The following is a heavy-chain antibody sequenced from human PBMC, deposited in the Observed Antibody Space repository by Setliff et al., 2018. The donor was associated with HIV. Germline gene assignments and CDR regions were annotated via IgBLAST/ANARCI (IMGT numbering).Heavy chain of an antibody. J-gene: IGHJ4*02. CDR2: ISFSGTDT. CDR3: AKELAASGLGYFDS. Sequence: GGSLRLSCAASGFTFGNYAMLWVRQAPGKGLEYVSSISFSGTDTFYGDSVKGRFTISRDNSRNTLYLHMSSLRAEDTAEYYCAKELAASGLGYFDSWGRGILVTVSS. D-gene: IGHD3-22*01. CDR1: GFTFGNYA. V-gene: IGHV3-23*01.